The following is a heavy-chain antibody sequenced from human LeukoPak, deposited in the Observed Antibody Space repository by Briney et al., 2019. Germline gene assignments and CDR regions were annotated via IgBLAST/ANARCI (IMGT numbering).Heavy chain of an antibody. V-gene: IGHV3-48*01. CDR1: GFTFSSYS. CDR2: ISSSSSTI. Sequence: GGSLRLSCAASGFTFSSYSMNWVRQAPGKGLEWVSYISSSSSTIYYADSVKGRFTISRDNAKNSLYLQMNSLRAEDTAVYYCARDRGSSYIGYFDNWGQGTLVTVSS. J-gene: IGHJ4*02. D-gene: IGHD6-13*01. CDR3: ARDRGSSYIGYFDN.